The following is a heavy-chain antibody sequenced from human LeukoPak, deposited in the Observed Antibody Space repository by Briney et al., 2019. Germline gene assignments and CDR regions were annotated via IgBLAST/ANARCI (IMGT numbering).Heavy chain of an antibody. CDR2: IYYSGST. V-gene: IGHV4-39*07. CDR1: GGSISSSSYY. CDR3: ARFGAAVGTDY. J-gene: IGHJ4*02. Sequence: SETLSLTCTVSGGSISSSSYYWGWIRQPPGKGLEWIGSIYYSGSTYYNPSLKSRVTISVDTSKNQFSLKLSSVTAADTAVYYCARFGAAVGTDYWGQGTLVTVSS. D-gene: IGHD6-13*01.